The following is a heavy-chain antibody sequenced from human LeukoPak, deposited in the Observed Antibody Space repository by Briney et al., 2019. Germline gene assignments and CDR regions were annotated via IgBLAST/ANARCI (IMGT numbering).Heavy chain of an antibody. D-gene: IGHD3-9*01. Sequence: ASVKVSCKASGYTFTSYGISWVRQAPGQGLEWMGWISAYNGNTNYAQKLQGRVTMTTDTSTSTAYMELRSLRSDDTAVYYCARVLYDILTGYLPAFDIGGQGTMVTVSS. J-gene: IGHJ3*02. CDR3: ARVLYDILTGYLPAFDI. V-gene: IGHV1-18*01. CDR2: ISAYNGNT. CDR1: GYTFTSYG.